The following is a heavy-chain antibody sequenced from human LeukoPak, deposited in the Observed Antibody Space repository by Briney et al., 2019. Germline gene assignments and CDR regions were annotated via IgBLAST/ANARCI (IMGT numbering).Heavy chain of an antibody. Sequence: PGGSLRLSCAASGFIFSTYGMHWVRQAPGKGLEWVAVIWYDGTNEYYADSLKGRFTISRDNSKNTLYLQMNSVRAEDTAVYYCARDRRRDGYKSDAFDIWGQGTMVTVSS. J-gene: IGHJ3*02. CDR3: ARDRRRDGYKSDAFDI. CDR1: GFIFSTYG. CDR2: IWYDGTNE. D-gene: IGHD5-24*01. V-gene: IGHV3-33*01.